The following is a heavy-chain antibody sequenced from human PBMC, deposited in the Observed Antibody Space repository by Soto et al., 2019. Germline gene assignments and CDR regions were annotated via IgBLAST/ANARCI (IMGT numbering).Heavy chain of an antibody. Sequence: QVQLVQSGTEVKNPGSSVRVSCKASGASFRTDAISWVRQAPGQGLEWMGRIVPVFGTTNFAQRFQGRVTITADESTRTAYMDLSSLRSEDTAVYYCARSRATTVVFDIWVQGTIVTVSS. D-gene: IGHD4-17*01. CDR2: IVPVFGTT. J-gene: IGHJ3*02. V-gene: IGHV1-69*01. CDR1: GASFRTDA. CDR3: ARSRATTVVFDI.